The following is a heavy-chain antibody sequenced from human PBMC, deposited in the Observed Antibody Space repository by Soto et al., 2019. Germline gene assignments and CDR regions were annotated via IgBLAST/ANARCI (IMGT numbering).Heavy chain of an antibody. CDR2: MYSAGNT. V-gene: IGHV3-66*01. D-gene: IGHD4-17*01. Sequence: EVQLVESGGGLVQRGGSLRLSCAASGLIVDNNYMSWVRQAPGKGLEWISVMYSAGNTYYADSVRGRFTISRDSSTNTLFLEMHSLRVEDTAVYYCARDRRADDYGDDAFDNWGQGTPVTVSS. CDR3: ARDRRADDYGDDAFDN. J-gene: IGHJ4*02. CDR1: GLIVDNNY.